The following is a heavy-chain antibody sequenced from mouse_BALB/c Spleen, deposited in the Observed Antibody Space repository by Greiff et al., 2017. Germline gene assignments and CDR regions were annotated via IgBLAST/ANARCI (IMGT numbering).Heavy chain of an antibody. J-gene: IGHJ4*01. CDR1: GYSITSDYA. CDR2: ISYSGST. Sequence: DVKLVESGPGLVKPSQSLSLTCTVTGYSITSDYAWNWIRQFPGNKLEWMGYISYSGSTSYNPSLKSRISITRDTSKNQFFLQLNSVTTEDTATYYCARESKRDIGYYYAMDYWGQGTSVTVSS. CDR3: ARESKRDIGYYYAMDY. V-gene: IGHV3-2*02. D-gene: IGHD2-2*01.